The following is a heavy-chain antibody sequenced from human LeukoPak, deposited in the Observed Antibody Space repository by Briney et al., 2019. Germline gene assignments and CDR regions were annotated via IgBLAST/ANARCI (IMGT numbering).Heavy chain of an antibody. Sequence: SETLSLTCTVSGGSISSYYWSWIRQPPGKGLEWIGYIYYSGSTNYNPSLKSRVTISVDTSKNQFSLKLSSVTAADTAVYYCARGRWYYYGSGSYFDIWGQGTMVTVSS. J-gene: IGHJ3*02. CDR2: IYYSGST. V-gene: IGHV4-59*08. D-gene: IGHD3-10*01. CDR1: GGSISSYY. CDR3: ARGRWYYYGSGSYFDI.